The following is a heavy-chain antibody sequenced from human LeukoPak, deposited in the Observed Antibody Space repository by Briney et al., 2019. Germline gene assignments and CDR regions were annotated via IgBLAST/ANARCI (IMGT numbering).Heavy chain of an antibody. J-gene: IGHJ4*02. V-gene: IGHV1-69*05. CDR2: IIPIFGTA. Sequence: SVKVSCKASGGTFSSYAISWVRQAPGQGLEWMGRIIPIFGTANYAQKFQGRVTITTDESTSTAYMELRSLRSDDTAVYYCARAGLGGSNWVDYWGQGTLVTVSS. CDR3: ARAGLGGSNWVDY. D-gene: IGHD7-27*01. CDR1: GGTFSSYA.